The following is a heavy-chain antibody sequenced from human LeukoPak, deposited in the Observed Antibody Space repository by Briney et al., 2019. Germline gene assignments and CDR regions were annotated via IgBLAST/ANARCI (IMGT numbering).Heavy chain of an antibody. Sequence: GGSLRLSCAASGFTFSDYYMSWIRLAPGKGLEWVSYISSSGSTIYYADSVKGRFTISRDNAKNSLYLRMNSLRAEDTAVYYCATSAGIAAAGTPDYGMDVWGQGTTVTVSS. CDR2: ISSSGSTI. D-gene: IGHD6-13*01. V-gene: IGHV3-11*01. CDR3: ATSAGIAAAGTPDYGMDV. J-gene: IGHJ6*02. CDR1: GFTFSDYY.